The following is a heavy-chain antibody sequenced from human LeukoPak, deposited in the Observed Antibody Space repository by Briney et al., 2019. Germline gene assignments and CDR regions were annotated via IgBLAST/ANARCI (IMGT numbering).Heavy chain of an antibody. CDR3: ARISSSNWYNERGAFDV. CDR1: GASIKNYH. D-gene: IGHD6-13*01. V-gene: IGHV4-4*07. Sequence: SETLSLTCTVSGASIKNYHWSWIRQSAGKGLEWIGRIYTSGSTKSNSSVDSRVTLSVDTSMNQISLKLRSVTAADTAVYYCARISSSNWYNERGAFDVWGQGTMVTVSS. CDR2: IYTSGST. J-gene: IGHJ3*01.